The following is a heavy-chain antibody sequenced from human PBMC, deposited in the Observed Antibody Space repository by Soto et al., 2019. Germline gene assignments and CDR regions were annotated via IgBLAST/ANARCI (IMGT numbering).Heavy chain of an antibody. CDR3: AIYDMAMVRVSYLDQ. V-gene: IGHV4-59*08. CDR1: GGSINGYF. D-gene: IGHD5-18*01. J-gene: IGHJ4*02. Sequence: PSETLSLTCTVSGGSINGYFWSWIRQPPGKGLEWIGYIYYSGSTSYNPSLKSRVTISVDTSKNQFSLQLSSVTAADTALYFCAIYDMAMVRVSYLDQCGQGALVTVFS. CDR2: IYYSGST.